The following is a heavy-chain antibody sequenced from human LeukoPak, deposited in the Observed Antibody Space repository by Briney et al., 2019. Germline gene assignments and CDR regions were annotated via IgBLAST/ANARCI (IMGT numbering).Heavy chain of an antibody. CDR3: AREDYGDSCFDY. V-gene: IGHV3-21*01. D-gene: IGHD4-17*01. CDR2: ISSSSSYI. CDR1: GFTFSSYS. Sequence: GGSLRLSCAASGFTFSSYSMHWVRQAPWKRLEWVSSISSSSSYIYYADSVKGRFTISRDNAKNSLYLQMNSLRAEDTAVYYCAREDYGDSCFDYWGQGTLVTVSS. J-gene: IGHJ4*02.